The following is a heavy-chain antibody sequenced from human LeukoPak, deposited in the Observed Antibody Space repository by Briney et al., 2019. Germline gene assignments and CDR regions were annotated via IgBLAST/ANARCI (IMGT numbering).Heavy chain of an antibody. V-gene: IGHV4-34*01. Sequence: PSETLSLTCAVYGGSFSGYYWSWIRQPPGKGLEWIGEINHSGSTNYNPSLKSRVIISVDTSKNQFSLKLSSVTAADTAVYYCARLYDYSNSLDYWGQGTLVTVSS. CDR2: INHSGST. D-gene: IGHD4-11*01. J-gene: IGHJ4*02. CDR1: GGSFSGYY. CDR3: ARLYDYSNSLDY.